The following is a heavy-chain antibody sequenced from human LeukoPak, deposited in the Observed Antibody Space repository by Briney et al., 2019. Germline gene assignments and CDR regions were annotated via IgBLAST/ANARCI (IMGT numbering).Heavy chain of an antibody. Sequence: GGSLRLSCAASGFTFSDYYMSWMRQSPGKGLEWVSYISSSGGAIYYADSVKGRFTISRDNAKNSLYLQMNSLRAEDTAVYYCARVSYHSSGYYPFDHWGQGTLVTVSS. CDR1: GFTFSDYY. D-gene: IGHD3-22*01. CDR2: ISSSGGAI. CDR3: ARVSYHSSGYYPFDH. J-gene: IGHJ4*02. V-gene: IGHV3-11*01.